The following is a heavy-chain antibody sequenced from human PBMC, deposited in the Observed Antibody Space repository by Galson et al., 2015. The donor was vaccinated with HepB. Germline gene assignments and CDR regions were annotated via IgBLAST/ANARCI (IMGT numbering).Heavy chain of an antibody. J-gene: IGHJ4*02. CDR2: INHSGST. Sequence: TLSLTCAVYGGSFSGYYWSWIRQPPGKGLEWIGEINHSGSTNYNPSLKSRVTISVDTSKNQFSLKLSSVTAADTAVYYCARGGRRITMIVVARAYFDYWGQGTLVTVSS. D-gene: IGHD3-22*01. V-gene: IGHV4-34*01. CDR1: GGSFSGYY. CDR3: ARGGRRITMIVVARAYFDY.